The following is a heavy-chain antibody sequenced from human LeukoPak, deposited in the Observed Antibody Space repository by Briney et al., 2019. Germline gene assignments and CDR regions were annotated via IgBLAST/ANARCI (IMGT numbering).Heavy chain of an antibody. J-gene: IGHJ5*02. Sequence: PGGSLRLSCAASGFTFSSYAMHWVCQAPGKGLEWVAVISYDGSNKYYADSVKGRFTISRDNSRNTLYLQMNSLRAEDTAVYYCARDRRVVTAPSPWNWFDPWGQGTLVTVSS. CDR1: GFTFSSYA. D-gene: IGHD2-21*02. CDR2: ISYDGSNK. CDR3: ARDRRVVTAPSPWNWFDP. V-gene: IGHV3-30*04.